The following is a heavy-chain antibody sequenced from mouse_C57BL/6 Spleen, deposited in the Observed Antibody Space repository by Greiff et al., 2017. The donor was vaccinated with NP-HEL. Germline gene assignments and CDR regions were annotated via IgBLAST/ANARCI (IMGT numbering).Heavy chain of an antibody. CDR3: AISYYASSYFDY. D-gene: IGHD1-1*01. CDR2: INPNYGTT. J-gene: IGHJ2*01. CDR1: GYSFTDYN. Sequence: VQLKQSGPELVKPGASVKISCKASGYSFTDYNMNWVKQSNGKSLEWIGVINPNYGTTSYNQKFKGKATLTVDQSSSTAYLQLNSLTSEDSAVYYCAISYYASSYFDYWGHGTTLTFSS. V-gene: IGHV1-39*01.